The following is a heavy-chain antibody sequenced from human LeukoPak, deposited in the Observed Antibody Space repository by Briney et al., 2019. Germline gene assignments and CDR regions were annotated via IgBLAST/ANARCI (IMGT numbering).Heavy chain of an antibody. CDR2: IYHSGST. V-gene: IGHV4-4*02. Sequence: SETLSLTCAVSGGSISSSNWWSWVRQPPGKGLEWIGEIYHSGSTNYNPSLKSRVTISVDKSKNQFSLKLSSVTAADTAVYYCARRDSSSWYYWFDPWGQGTLVTVSS. CDR3: ARRDSSSWYYWFDP. CDR1: GGSISSSNW. J-gene: IGHJ5*02. D-gene: IGHD6-13*01.